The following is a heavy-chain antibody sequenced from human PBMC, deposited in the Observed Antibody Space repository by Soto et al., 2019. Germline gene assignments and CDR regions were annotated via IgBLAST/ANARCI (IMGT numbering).Heavy chain of an antibody. Sequence: PGGSLRLSCAASGFTSTRYSMNWVRQAPGKGLEWVSSISSTTNYIYYGDSMKGRFTISRDNAKNSLYLEMNSLRAEDTAVYYCARESEDLTSNFDYWRQGTLVTVSS. CDR1: GFTSTRYS. CDR2: ISSTTNYI. V-gene: IGHV3-21*06. J-gene: IGHJ4*02. CDR3: ARESEDLTSNFDY.